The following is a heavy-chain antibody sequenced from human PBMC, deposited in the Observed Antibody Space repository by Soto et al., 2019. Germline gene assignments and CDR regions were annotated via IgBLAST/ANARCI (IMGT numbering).Heavy chain of an antibody. CDR1: GFKFNTYD. CDR3: ARDRSPVIQSWDLTLGSLVYLGMDV. Sequence: GRSLTLSCAAAGFKFNTYDMYWVRQAPGKRLEWVAVIWYDGRKTYYSDSVKGRFAISRDSSKNMLYLRMNSMRGDDTAVYYCARDRSPVIQSWDLTLGSLVYLGMDVWGQGTTVTVSS. CDR2: IWYDGRKT. D-gene: IGHD3-16*01. J-gene: IGHJ6*02. V-gene: IGHV3-33*01.